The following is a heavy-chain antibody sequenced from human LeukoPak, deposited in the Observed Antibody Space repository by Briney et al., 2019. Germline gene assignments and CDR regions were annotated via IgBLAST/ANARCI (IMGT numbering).Heavy chain of an antibody. CDR1: GGSISSGDYY. Sequence: SETLSLTCTVSGGSISSGDYYWSWIRQPPGKGLEWIGYIYTSGSTNYNPSLKSRVTISVDTSKNQFSLKLSSVTAADTAVYYCARPSITGTFSPFDYWGQGTLVTVSS. D-gene: IGHD1-7*01. V-gene: IGHV4-61*08. J-gene: IGHJ4*02. CDR2: IYTSGST. CDR3: ARPSITGTFSPFDY.